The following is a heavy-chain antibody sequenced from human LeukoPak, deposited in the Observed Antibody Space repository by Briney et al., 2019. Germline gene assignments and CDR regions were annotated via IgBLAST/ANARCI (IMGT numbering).Heavy chain of an antibody. V-gene: IGHV3-7*01. Sequence: SGGSLRLSCAASGFTFSSYWMSWVRQAPGKGLEWVANIKQDGSEKYYVDSVKGRFTISRDNAKNSLYLQMNSLRAEGTAVYYCARDDCSSISCYHNWFDPWGQGTLVTVSS. D-gene: IGHD2-2*01. CDR3: ARDDCSSISCYHNWFDP. CDR1: GFTFSSYW. CDR2: IKQDGSEK. J-gene: IGHJ5*02.